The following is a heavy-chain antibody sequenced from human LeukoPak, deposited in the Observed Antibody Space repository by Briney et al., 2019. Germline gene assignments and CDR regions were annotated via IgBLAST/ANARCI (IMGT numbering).Heavy chain of an antibody. CDR3: ASPSGASTW. CDR1: GAXISSGPC. CDR2: ISHSGST. Sequence: SETLSLTCAVYGAXISSGPCWSWVRQPPGKGLEWIGDISHSGSTNYNPSLKSRVTISIDESTNQFSLKLTSVTAADTAVYYCASPSGASTWWGQGNLVTVSS. D-gene: IGHD2-15*01. J-gene: IGHJ4*02. V-gene: IGHV4-4*02.